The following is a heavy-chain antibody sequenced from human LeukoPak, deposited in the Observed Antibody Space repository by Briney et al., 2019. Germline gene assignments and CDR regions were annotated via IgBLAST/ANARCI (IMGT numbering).Heavy chain of an antibody. D-gene: IGHD6-13*01. CDR2: IYHSGST. CDR3: ARDLYSSSGDY. CDR1: GGSFSGYF. J-gene: IGHJ4*02. Sequence: SETLSPTCAVYGGSFSGYFWSYIRQPPGKGLEWIGEIYHSGSTNYNPSLKSRVTISVDKSKNQFSLKLSSVTAADTAVYYCARDLYSSSGDYWGQGTLVTVSS. V-gene: IGHV4-34*01.